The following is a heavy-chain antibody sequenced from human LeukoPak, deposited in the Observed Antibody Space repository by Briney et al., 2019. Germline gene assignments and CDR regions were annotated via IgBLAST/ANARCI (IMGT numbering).Heavy chain of an antibody. CDR1: GFTFSSYW. CDR3: ARVWDSQTSPFDY. D-gene: IGHD3-16*01. V-gene: IGHV3-7*01. J-gene: IGHJ4*02. Sequence: GGSLRLSCAASGFTFSSYWMSWVRQAPGKGLEWVANIKQDGSEKYYVDSVKGRFTIPRDNAKNSLYLQMNSLRAEDTAVYYCARVWDSQTSPFDYWGQGTLVTVSS. CDR2: IKQDGSEK.